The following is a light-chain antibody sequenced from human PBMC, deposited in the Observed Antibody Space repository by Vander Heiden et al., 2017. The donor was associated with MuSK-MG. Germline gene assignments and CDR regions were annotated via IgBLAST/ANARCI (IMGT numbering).Light chain of an antibody. V-gene: IGKV3-15*01. J-gene: IGKJ2*02. Sequence: EIVMTQSPATLSVSPGERATLSCRASQSVSSNLAWYQQKPGQAPRLLIYGASTRATGIPARFSGSGYGKEFTLTISSLQSEDFAVYYCQQYNNWPPCTFGQGTKMEIK. CDR2: GAS. CDR1: QSVSSN. CDR3: QQYNNWPPCT.